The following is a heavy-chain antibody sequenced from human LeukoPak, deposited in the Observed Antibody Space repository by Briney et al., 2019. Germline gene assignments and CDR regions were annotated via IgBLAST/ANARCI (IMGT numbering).Heavy chain of an antibody. V-gene: IGHV3-11*01. J-gene: IGHJ4*02. CDR3: ARGPPPCSSTSCYGDLDY. CDR1: GFTFSDYY. D-gene: IGHD2-2*01. Sequence: GGSLRLSCAASGFTFSDYYMSWIRQAPGKGLEWVSYISSSGSTIYYADSVKGRFTISRDNAKNSLYLQTNSLRAEDTAVYYCARGPPPCSSTSCYGDLDYWGQGTLVTVSS. CDR2: ISSSGSTI.